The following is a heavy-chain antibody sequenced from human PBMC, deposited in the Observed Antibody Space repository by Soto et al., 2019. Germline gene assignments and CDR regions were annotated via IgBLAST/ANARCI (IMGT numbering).Heavy chain of an antibody. CDR3: AVGEIVVVVAGFDY. J-gene: IGHJ4*02. D-gene: IGHD2-15*01. Sequence: PSETLSLTCTVSGGSISSSSYYWGWIRQPPGKGLEWIGSIYYSGSTYYNPSLKSRVTISVDTSKNQFSLKLSSVTAADTAVYYCAVGEIVVVVAGFDYWGQGTLVTVSS. V-gene: IGHV4-39*01. CDR2: IYYSGST. CDR1: GGSISSSSYY.